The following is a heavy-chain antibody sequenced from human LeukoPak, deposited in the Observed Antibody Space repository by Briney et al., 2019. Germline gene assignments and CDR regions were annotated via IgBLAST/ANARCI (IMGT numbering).Heavy chain of an antibody. V-gene: IGHV4-59*08. CDR3: ARTYYDILTGPQGFDY. J-gene: IGHJ4*02. Sequence: SETLSLTCAVYGGSISSYYWSWIRQPPGKGLEWIGYIYYSGNTNYNPSLKSRVTISVDTSKNQFSLKLSSVTAADTAVYYCARTYYDILTGPQGFDYWGQGTLVTVSS. CDR2: IYYSGNT. CDR1: GGSISSYY. D-gene: IGHD3-9*01.